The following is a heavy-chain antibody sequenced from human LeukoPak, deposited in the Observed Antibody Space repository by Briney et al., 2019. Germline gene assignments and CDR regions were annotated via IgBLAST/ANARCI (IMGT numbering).Heavy chain of an antibody. V-gene: IGHV3-66*01. CDR1: GFTVSSNY. Sequence: GSLRLSCAASGFTVSSNYMSWVRQAPGRGLEWVSVIYSGGTTYYADSVRGRFTVSRDNSKNTLYLQMNSLRAEDTAVYYCAKDYSSSYYYFDYWGQGTLVTVSS. J-gene: IGHJ4*02. CDR3: AKDYSSSYYYFDY. D-gene: IGHD3-22*01. CDR2: IYSGGTT.